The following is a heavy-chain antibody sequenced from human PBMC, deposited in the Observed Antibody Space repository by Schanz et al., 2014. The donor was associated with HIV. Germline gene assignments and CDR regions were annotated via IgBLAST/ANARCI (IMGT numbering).Heavy chain of an antibody. CDR3: AKDRNQYDSRYIGKGNYYYYYGMDV. Sequence: QVQLVESGGGVVQPGRSLRLSCAASGFTFDSYGIHWVRQAPGKGLGWVAVISYDGTNKKFADSVKGRFTISRDNSKNTVYLQAKSLRPEDTAVYYCAKDRNQYDSRYIGKGNYYYYYGMDVWGQGTTVTVSS. D-gene: IGHD3-22*01. CDR1: GFTFDSYG. J-gene: IGHJ6*02. V-gene: IGHV3-30*18. CDR2: ISYDGTNK.